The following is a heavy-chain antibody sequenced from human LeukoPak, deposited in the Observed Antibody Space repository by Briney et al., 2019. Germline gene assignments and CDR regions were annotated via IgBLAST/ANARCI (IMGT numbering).Heavy chain of an antibody. CDR2: INPSGGST. CDR1: GYTFTSYY. J-gene: IGHJ4*02. Sequence: ASVKVSCKASGYTFTSYYMHWVRQAPGQGLEWMGIINPSGGSTSYAQKFQGRVTMTRDTSTSTVYMELSSLRSEDTAVYYCARDRGTNYYGSGSPPGGGYFDYWGQGTLVTVSS. D-gene: IGHD3-10*01. V-gene: IGHV1-46*01. CDR3: ARDRGTNYYGSGSPPGGGYFDY.